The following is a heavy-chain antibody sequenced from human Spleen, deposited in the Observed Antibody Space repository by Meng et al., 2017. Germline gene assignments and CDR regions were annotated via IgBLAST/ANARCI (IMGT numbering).Heavy chain of an antibody. J-gene: IGHJ6*02. CDR2: INP. V-gene: IGHV1-46*01. Sequence: QVQLVQSGAEVKKPGASVKVSCKASGSTFTSYYMHWVRQAPGQGLEWMGRINPKSGDTISVDTSKNQFSLKLSSVTAADTAVYYCARGELVLDVWGQGTMVTVSS. CDR1: GSTFTSYY. CDR3: ARGELVLDV. D-gene: IGHD6-13*01.